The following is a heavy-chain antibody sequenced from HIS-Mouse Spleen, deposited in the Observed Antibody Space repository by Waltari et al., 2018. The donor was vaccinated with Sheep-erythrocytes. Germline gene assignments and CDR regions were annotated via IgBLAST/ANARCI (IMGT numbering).Heavy chain of an antibody. Sequence: QVQLVQSGAEVKKPVSSVKVSCKASGGTFSRYAISWVRQAPGKGLEWMGGIIPIFGTANYAQKFQGRVTITADESTSTAYMELSSLRSEDTAVYYCARDTSSDSSGWHDAFDIWGQGTMVTVSS. CDR3: ARDTSSDSSGWHDAFDI. J-gene: IGHJ3*02. D-gene: IGHD6-19*01. CDR2: IIPIFGTA. V-gene: IGHV1-69*01. CDR1: GGTFSRYA.